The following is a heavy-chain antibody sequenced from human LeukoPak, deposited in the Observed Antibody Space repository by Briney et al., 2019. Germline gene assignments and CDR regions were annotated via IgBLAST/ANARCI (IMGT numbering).Heavy chain of an antibody. V-gene: IGHV3-43*01. D-gene: IGHD1-26*01. CDR2: ISWDGGST. Sequence: GGSLRLSCAASGFTFDDYTMHWVRQAPGKGLEWVSLISWDGGSTYYADSVKGRFTISRDNAKNSLYLQMHSLRAEDTAFYYCAKDISLYSPGYEYIGDYWGQGTLVTVSS. CDR1: GFTFDDYT. J-gene: IGHJ4*02. CDR3: AKDISLYSPGYEYIGDY.